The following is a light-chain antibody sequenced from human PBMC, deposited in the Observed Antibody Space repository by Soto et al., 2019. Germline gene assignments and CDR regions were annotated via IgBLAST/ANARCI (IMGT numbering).Light chain of an antibody. J-gene: IGLJ2*01. V-gene: IGLV1-40*01. Sequence: QSVLTQQPSVSEAPGQRVTISCTGSSSNIGAGYDVHWYQQLPGTAPKLLIYGNSNRPSGVPDRFSGSKSGTSASLAITGLQAEDEADYYCQSYDSSLSGPYVVFGGGTKLTVL. CDR1: SSNIGAGYD. CDR3: QSYDSSLSGPYVV. CDR2: GNS.